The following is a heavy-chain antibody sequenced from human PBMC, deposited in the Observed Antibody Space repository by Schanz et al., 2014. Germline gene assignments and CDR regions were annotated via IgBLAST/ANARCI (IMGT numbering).Heavy chain of an antibody. CDR3: ARKMKLGVYGDNGHDSLDI. CDR2: INSVGSNT. CDR1: GFTFSSHW. V-gene: IGHV3-74*01. D-gene: IGHD4-17*01. J-gene: IGHJ3*02. Sequence: EVQLVQSGGGLVQPGGSLRLSCAASGFTFSSHWMHWVRQDPGKGLVWVARINSVGSNTDYADSVTGRFTISRDNAKNTLYLQMNTLRAEDTAVYYCARKMKLGVYGDNGHDSLDIWGQGTMVTVSS.